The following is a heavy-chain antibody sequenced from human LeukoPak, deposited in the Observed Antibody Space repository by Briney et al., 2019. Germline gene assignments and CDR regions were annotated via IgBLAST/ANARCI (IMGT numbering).Heavy chain of an antibody. CDR2: IYPGDSDT. CDR1: GYSFTSYW. D-gene: IGHD6-13*01. V-gene: IGHV5-51*01. Sequence: GEFLKISCKGSGYSFTSYWIGWVRQMPGKGLEWMGIIYPGDSDTRYSPSFQGQVTISADKSISTAYLQWSSLKASDTAMYYCARLGSSSDDPDLIYYYYYMDVWGKGTTVTVSS. J-gene: IGHJ6*03. CDR3: ARLGSSSDDPDLIYYYYYMDV.